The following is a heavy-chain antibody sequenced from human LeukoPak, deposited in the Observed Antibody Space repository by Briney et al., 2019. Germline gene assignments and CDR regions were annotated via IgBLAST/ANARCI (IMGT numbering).Heavy chain of an antibody. V-gene: IGHV4-59*08. Sequence: SETLSLTCTVSGGSISSYYWSWIRQPPGKGLEWIGYIYYSGSTNYNPSLKSRVTISVDTSKNQFSLKLSSVTAADTAVYYCARLATGTIVGAYFFDYWGQGTLVTVSS. CDR3: ARLATGTIVGAYFFDY. CDR2: IYYSGST. J-gene: IGHJ4*02. D-gene: IGHD1-26*01. CDR1: GGSISSYY.